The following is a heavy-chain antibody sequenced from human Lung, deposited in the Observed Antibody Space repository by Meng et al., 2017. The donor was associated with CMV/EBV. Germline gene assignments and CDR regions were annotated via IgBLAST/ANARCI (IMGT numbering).Heavy chain of an antibody. V-gene: IGHV3-30*02. CDR1: GFTFDNYG. CDR2: IRHDGTNK. Sequence: GGSXRLXCAASGFTFDNYGMHWVRQTPGKGLEWVAFIRHDGTNKYYGDSVKGRFTISRDNSKNTVYLQMNSLRPEETAIYYCAKDLLLFGGANAYFDYLGQGXLVTVSS. J-gene: IGHJ4*02. D-gene: IGHD3-16*01. CDR3: AKDLLLFGGANAYFDY.